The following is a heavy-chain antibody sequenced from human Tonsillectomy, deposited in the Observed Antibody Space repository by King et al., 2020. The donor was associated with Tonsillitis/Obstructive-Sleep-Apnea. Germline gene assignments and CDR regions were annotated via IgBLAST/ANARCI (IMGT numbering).Heavy chain of an antibody. J-gene: IGHJ5*02. D-gene: IGHD5-18*01. CDR3: ARDLDTAPYNWFDP. CDR1: GGSITSYY. CDR2: ISSTGST. Sequence: QLQESGPGLVKPSETLSLTCTVSGGSITSYYWSWLRQPAGKGLEWIGLISSTGSTNYNPSLKSRVTMSVDTSRNQFSLKLSSVTAADTAVYFCARDLDTAPYNWFDPWGQGTLVTVSS. V-gene: IGHV4-4*07.